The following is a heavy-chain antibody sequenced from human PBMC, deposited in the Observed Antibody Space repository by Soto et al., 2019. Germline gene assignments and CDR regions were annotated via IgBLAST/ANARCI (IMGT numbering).Heavy chain of an antibody. J-gene: IGHJ5*02. Sequence: SEILSLTCSVSGGSISSGPYSWGWIRQPPGKGLEWIGTFYYSGSTRYNPSLESRVTISVDTSKNQFSLRVSSVTAADTAVYYCASELAALNWFDPWGQGTLVTVSS. CDR1: GGSISSGPYS. D-gene: IGHD1-1*01. CDR3: ASELAALNWFDP. V-gene: IGHV4-39*01. CDR2: FYYSGST.